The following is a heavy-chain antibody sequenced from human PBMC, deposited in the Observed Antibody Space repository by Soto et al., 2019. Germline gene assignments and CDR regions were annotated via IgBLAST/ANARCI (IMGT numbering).Heavy chain of an antibody. CDR3: AKVWDGGHWVIDY. J-gene: IGHJ4*02. Sequence: EVQLLESGGGSVQPGGSLRLSCAASGFTFNTYAMTWGRHAPGKGLEWVSSISGSGDYTYYADSVKGRFTISRDNSKNTLYLQINSLRAEDTAIYYCAKVWDGGHWVIDYWGRGTLVTVSS. D-gene: IGHD7-27*01. V-gene: IGHV3-23*01. CDR2: ISGSGDYT. CDR1: GFTFNTYA.